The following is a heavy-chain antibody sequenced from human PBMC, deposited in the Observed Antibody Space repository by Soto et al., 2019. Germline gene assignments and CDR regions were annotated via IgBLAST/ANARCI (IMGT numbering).Heavy chain of an antibody. V-gene: IGHV4-34*01. J-gene: IGHJ5*02. CDR2: INHSGST. Sequence: SETLSLTCAVYGGSFSGYYWSWIRQPPGKGLEWIGEINHSGSTNYNPSLKSRVTISVDTSKNQFSLKLSSVTAADTAVYYCARARGRVAVSIPDWFDPWGQGTLVTVSS. CDR3: ARARGRVAVSIPDWFDP. CDR1: GGSFSGYY. D-gene: IGHD2-21*01.